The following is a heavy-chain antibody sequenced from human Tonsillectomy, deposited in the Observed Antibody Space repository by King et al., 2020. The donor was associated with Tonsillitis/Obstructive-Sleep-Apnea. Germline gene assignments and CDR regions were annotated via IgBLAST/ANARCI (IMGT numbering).Heavy chain of an antibody. D-gene: IGHD4-17*01. CDR3: AKTPKEGVTTFWAFDI. V-gene: IGHV3-30*18. J-gene: IGHJ3*02. CDR1: GFTFSSYG. Sequence: VQLVESGGGVVQPGRSLRLSCAASGFTFSSYGMHWVRQAPGKGLEWVAVISYDGSDKYYADSVKGRFTISRDNSKNTLYLQMNSLRAEDTAVYYCAKTPKEGVTTFWAFDIWGQGTMVTVSS. CDR2: ISYDGSDK.